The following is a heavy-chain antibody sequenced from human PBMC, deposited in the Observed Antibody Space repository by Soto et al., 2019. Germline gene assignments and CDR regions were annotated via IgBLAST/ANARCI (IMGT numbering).Heavy chain of an antibody. CDR2: IKQDGSEK. Sequence: GGSLRLSCAASGFTFSSYWMSWVRQAPGKGLEWVANIKQDGSEKYYVDSVKGRFTISRDNAKNSLYLQMNSLRAEDTAVYYCAREGRRYCSSTSCYSYYYYMDVWGKGTTVTVSS. V-gene: IGHV3-7*01. D-gene: IGHD2-2*01. CDR3: AREGRRYCSSTSCYSYYYYMDV. J-gene: IGHJ6*03. CDR1: GFTFSSYW.